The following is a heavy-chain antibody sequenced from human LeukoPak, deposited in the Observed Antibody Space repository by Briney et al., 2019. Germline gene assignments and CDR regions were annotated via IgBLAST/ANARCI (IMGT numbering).Heavy chain of an antibody. CDR1: GGSISSSNYY. CDR2: IFYSGST. V-gene: IGHV4-39*01. J-gene: IGHJ4*02. Sequence: SETLSLTCTVSGGSISSSNYYWGWIRQPPGKGLEWLGSIFYSGSTYYNPSLKSRVTISVDTSKNQFSLKLSSVTAADTAVYYCARLGGLSGGIAYWGQGTLVTVSS. D-gene: IGHD3-16*01. CDR3: ARLGGLSGGIAY.